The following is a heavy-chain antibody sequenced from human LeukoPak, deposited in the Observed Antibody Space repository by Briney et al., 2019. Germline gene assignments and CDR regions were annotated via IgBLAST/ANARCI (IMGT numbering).Heavy chain of an antibody. D-gene: IGHD2-15*01. J-gene: IGHJ3*02. CDR2: IYHSGNT. CDR1: GYSISNGYY. Sequence: RASETLSLTCTVSGYSISNGYYWDWIRQPPGKGLEWIGSIYHSGNTHYNPSLKSRLTISVDTSKNQFSLKLSSVTAADTALYHCAREGLLGAFDIWGQGTMVTVSS. CDR3: AREGLLGAFDI. V-gene: IGHV4-38-2*02.